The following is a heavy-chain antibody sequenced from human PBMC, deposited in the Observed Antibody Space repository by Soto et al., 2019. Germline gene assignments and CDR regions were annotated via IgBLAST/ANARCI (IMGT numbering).Heavy chain of an antibody. V-gene: IGHV4-39*01. CDR1: GGSISSSSYY. CDR3: ARLEERLGAFDI. D-gene: IGHD6-25*01. CDR2: IYYSGST. Sequence: QLQLQESGPGLVKPSETLSLTCTVSGGSISSSSYYWGWIRQPPGKGLGWIGSIYYSGSTYYNPSLKSRVTISVDTAKNQFSLKLSSVTAADTAVYYCARLEERLGAFDIWGQGTMVTVSS. J-gene: IGHJ3*02.